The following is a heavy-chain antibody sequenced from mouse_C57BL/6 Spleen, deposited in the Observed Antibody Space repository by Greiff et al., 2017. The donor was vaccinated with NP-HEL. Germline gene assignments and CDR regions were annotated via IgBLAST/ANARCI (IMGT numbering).Heavy chain of an antibody. CDR1: GYSITSCYY. CDR3: ASYYYGSSYNAMDY. CDR2: ISYDGSN. V-gene: IGHV3-6*01. J-gene: IGHJ4*01. D-gene: IGHD1-1*01. Sequence: DVKLQESGPGLVKPSQSLSLTCSVTGYSITSCYYWNWIRQFPGNKLEWMGYISYDGSNNYNPSLKNRISITRDTSKNQFFLKLNSVTTEDTATYYCASYYYGSSYNAMDYWGQGTSVTVSS.